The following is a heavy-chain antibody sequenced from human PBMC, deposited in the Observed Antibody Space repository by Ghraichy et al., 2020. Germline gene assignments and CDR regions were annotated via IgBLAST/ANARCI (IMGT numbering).Heavy chain of an antibody. D-gene: IGHD1-26*01. V-gene: IGHV4-59*08. CDR3: ARHPVYSGSYVFFDY. CDR1: GGSISSYY. J-gene: IGHJ4*02. Sequence: SETLSLTCTVSGGSISSYYWSWIRQPPGKGLEWIGYIYYSGSTNYNPSLKSRVTISVDTSKNQFSLKLSSVTAADTAVYYCARHPVYSGSYVFFDYWGQGTLVTVSS. CDR2: IYYSGST.